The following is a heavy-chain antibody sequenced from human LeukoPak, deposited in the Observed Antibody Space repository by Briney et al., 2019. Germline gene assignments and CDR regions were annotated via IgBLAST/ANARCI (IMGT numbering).Heavy chain of an antibody. D-gene: IGHD6-13*01. CDR3: ARGPRIAGKFDI. CDR1: GYTFTSYD. CDR2: MNPNSGNT. V-gene: IGHV1-8*01. J-gene: IGHJ3*02. Sequence: ASVKVSCKASGYTFTSYDINWVRQATGQGLEWMGWMNPNSGNTGYAQKFQGRVTMTRNTSISTAYMELSSLGSEDTAVYYCARGPRIAGKFDIWGQGTMVTVSS.